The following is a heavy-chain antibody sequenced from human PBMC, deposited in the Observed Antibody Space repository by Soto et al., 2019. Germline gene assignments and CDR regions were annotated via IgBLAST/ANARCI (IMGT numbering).Heavy chain of an antibody. CDR2: ISSSGSTA. CDR1: GFTFSRFE. Sequence: GGSLRLCCAASGFTFSRFELHWVRQAPGKGLEWISYISSSGSTAYYASSVEGRFTISRDNANNSVYLQMDSLRAEDTALYYCTRAAWFPYLSFYWGQGALVTVSS. CDR3: TRAAWFPYLSFY. D-gene: IGHD3-10*01. V-gene: IGHV3-48*03. J-gene: IGHJ4*02.